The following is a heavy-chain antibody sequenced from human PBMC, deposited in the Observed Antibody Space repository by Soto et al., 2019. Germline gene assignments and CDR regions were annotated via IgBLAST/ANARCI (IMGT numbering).Heavy chain of an antibody. J-gene: IGHJ5*02. D-gene: IGHD2-15*01. Sequence: QVQLVQSGAEVKKPGTSVKVSCTASGYTFSSHGISCVRQAPGQGLQWIGWVSGDNANTNYAQSLQGRVTMTTDTSTNTGHMELRSLRSDDTAVYYCARDLGYCRGGTCQREWFDPWGHEPWSSSPQ. CDR2: VSGDNANT. CDR3: ARDLGYCRGGTCQREWFDP. V-gene: IGHV1-18*01. CDR1: GYTFSSHG.